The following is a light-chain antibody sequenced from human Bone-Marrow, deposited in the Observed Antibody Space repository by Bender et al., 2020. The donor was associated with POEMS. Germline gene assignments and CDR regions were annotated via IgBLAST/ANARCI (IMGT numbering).Light chain of an antibody. J-gene: IGLJ3*02. Sequence: QSALTQPASVSGSPGQSITISCTGTTRDIGHYNYVSWFQQHPGTAPRVIIYDVSIRPSGVPDRFSGSKSGTSASLAITGLQAEDEAVYYCQSYDTSLSGSWVFGGGTKLTVL. CDR3: QSYDTSLSGSWV. CDR1: TRDIGHYNY. V-gene: IGLV2-14*03. CDR2: DVS.